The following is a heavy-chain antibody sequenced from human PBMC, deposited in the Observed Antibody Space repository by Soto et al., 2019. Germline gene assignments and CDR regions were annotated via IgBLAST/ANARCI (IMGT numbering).Heavy chain of an antibody. J-gene: IGHJ3*02. Sequence: GGSLRLSCAASGFTFSSYGMHWVRQAPGKGLEWVAVIWYDGSNKYYADSVKGRFTISRDNSKNTLYLQMNSLRAEDTAVYYCARMNSPAGGAFDIWGQGTMVT. CDR3: ARMNSPAGGAFDI. CDR2: IWYDGSNK. V-gene: IGHV3-33*01. CDR1: GFTFSSYG. D-gene: IGHD1-26*01.